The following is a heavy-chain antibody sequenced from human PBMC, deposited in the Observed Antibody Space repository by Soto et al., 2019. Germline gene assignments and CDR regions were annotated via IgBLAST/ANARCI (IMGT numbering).Heavy chain of an antibody. D-gene: IGHD2-8*01. V-gene: IGHV4-4*07. CDR1: GGSISSYY. J-gene: IGHJ5*02. CDR3: ATTKEYCTNGVCYTWLDP. CDR2: IYTSGST. Sequence: PSETLSLTCTVSGGSISSYYWSWIRQPAGKGLEWIGRIYTSGSTNYNPSLKSRVTMSVDTSKNQFSLKLSSVTAADTAVYYCATTKEYCTNGVCYTWLDPWGQGTLVTVSS.